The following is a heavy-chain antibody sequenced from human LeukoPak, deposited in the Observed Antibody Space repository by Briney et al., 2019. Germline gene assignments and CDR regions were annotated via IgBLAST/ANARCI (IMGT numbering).Heavy chain of an antibody. J-gene: IGHJ3*02. D-gene: IGHD6-19*01. V-gene: IGHV5-51*01. Sequence: SCKGXXSXXXSYWIGWVRQMPGKGLEGMGXIYPGDSDTRYSPSFEGQVTISAEKYSSTAYLQWSSLKASDTAMYYCARLRVAGPRRVFDAFDIWGQGTMVTVSS. CDR2: IYPGDSDT. CDR1: XSXXXSYW. CDR3: ARLRVAGPRRVFDAFDI.